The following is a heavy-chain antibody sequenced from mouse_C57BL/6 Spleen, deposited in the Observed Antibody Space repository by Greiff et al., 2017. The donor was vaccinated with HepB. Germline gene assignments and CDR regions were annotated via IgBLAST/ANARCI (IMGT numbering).Heavy chain of an antibody. D-gene: IGHD1-1*01. CDR1: GYTFTSYW. CDR2: IYPGSGST. J-gene: IGHJ3*01. V-gene: IGHV1-55*01. CDR3: ARSDYYGPLCAY. Sequence: VQLQQSGAELVKPGASVKMSCKASGYTFTSYWITWVKQRPGQGLEWIGDIYPGSGSTNYNEKFTSQATLTVDTSSSTAYMQLSSLTSEDSAVYYCARSDYYGPLCAYWGQGTLVTVSA.